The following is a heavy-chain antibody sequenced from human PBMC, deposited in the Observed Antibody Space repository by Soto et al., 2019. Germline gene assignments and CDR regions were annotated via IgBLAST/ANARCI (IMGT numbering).Heavy chain of an antibody. D-gene: IGHD3-9*01. CDR3: AKDNVLRYFDWLLSPFDY. J-gene: IGHJ4*02. V-gene: IGHV3-23*01. Sequence: GESLKISCAASGFTFSSYAMSWVRQAPGKGLEWVSAISGSGGSTYYADSVKGRFTISRDNSKNTLYLQMNSLRAEDTAVYYCAKDNVLRYFDWLLSPFDYWGQGTLVTVSS. CDR1: GFTFSSYA. CDR2: ISGSGGST.